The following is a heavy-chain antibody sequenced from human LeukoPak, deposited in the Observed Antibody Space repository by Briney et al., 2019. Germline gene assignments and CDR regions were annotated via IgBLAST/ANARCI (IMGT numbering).Heavy chain of an antibody. Sequence: SETLSLTCTVSGGSISSYYWSWIRQPPGKGLEWIGYIYYSGSTNYNPSPKSRVTISVDTSKNQFSLKLSSVTAADTAVYYCARGNHLHWYFDLWGRGTLVTVSS. CDR3: ARGNHLHWYFDL. V-gene: IGHV4-59*01. CDR1: GGSISSYY. D-gene: IGHD1-14*01. J-gene: IGHJ2*01. CDR2: IYYSGST.